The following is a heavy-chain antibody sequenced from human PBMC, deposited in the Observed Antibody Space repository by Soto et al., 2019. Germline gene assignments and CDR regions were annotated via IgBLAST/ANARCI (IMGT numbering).Heavy chain of an antibody. V-gene: IGHV3-23*01. D-gene: IGHD2-15*01. CDR2: ISGSGGST. Sequence: GGSLRLSCAASGFTFSSYAMSWVRQAPGKGLEWVSAISGSGGSTYYADSVKGRFTISRDNSKNTLYLQMNSLRAEDTAVYYCAKSTVVVVAVPNYYFDYWGQGTLVTVSS. CDR3: AKSTVVVVAVPNYYFDY. J-gene: IGHJ4*02. CDR1: GFTFSSYA.